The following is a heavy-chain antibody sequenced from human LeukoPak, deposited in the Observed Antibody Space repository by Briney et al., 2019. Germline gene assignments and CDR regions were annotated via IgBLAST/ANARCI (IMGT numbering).Heavy chain of an antibody. CDR1: GFTVNSNY. Sequence: GGSLRISCAASGFTVNSNYMSWVRQAPGKGLEWVSVFYSGGSTVYADSVRGRFTISGDSSKNTVYLQMNSLSAEDTAIYYCAREARYGSGWHFDSWGRGTLVTVSS. CDR3: AREARYGSGWHFDS. J-gene: IGHJ4*02. V-gene: IGHV3-53*05. D-gene: IGHD6-19*01. CDR2: FYSGGST.